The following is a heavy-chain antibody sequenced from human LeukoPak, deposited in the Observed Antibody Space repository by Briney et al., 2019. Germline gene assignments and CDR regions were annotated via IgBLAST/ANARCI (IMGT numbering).Heavy chain of an antibody. D-gene: IGHD2-2*01. V-gene: IGHV1-46*01. J-gene: IGHJ4*02. CDR2: INPSGGST. CDR1: GYTFTSYY. CDR3: ARDYCSSTSCLFDY. Sequence: ASVTVSFTASGYTFTSYYMHWVRQAPGQGLEWMGIINPSGGSTSYAQKFQGRVTMTRDTSTSTVYMELSRLRSDDTAVYYCARDYCSSTSCLFDYWGQGTLVTVSS.